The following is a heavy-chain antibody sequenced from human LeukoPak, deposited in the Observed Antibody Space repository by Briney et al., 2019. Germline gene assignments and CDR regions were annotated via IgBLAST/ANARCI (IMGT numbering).Heavy chain of an antibody. J-gene: IGHJ6*02. D-gene: IGHD3-3*01. CDR2: ISAYNGNT. CDR1: GYSFTSYG. CDR3: ARVWCPDLVVIIPYYYYGMDV. Sequence: ASVKVSCKASGYSFTSYGISWVRQAPGQGLEWMGWISAYNGNTNYAQKFQGRVTMTTDTSTTTAYMELSSLRSEDTAVYYCARVWCPDLVVIIPYYYYGMDVWGQGTTVTVSS. V-gene: IGHV1-18*01.